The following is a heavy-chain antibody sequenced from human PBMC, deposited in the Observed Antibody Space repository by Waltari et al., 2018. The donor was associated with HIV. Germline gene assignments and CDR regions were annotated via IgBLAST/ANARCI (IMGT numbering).Heavy chain of an antibody. D-gene: IGHD3-3*01. J-gene: IGHJ6*02. Sequence: YWMTWVRQAPGKGLEWLANIKQDGSEKYYADSVKGRFTVSRDNNKKSLYLQMSSLRAEDTAVYYCARDLKDHDFWSPVDVWGQGTTVTVSS. V-gene: IGHV3-7*01. CDR3: ARDLKDHDFWSPVDV. CDR2: IKQDGSEK. CDR1: YW.